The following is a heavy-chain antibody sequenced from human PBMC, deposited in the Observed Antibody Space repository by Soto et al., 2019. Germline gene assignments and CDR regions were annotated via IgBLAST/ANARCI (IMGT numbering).Heavy chain of an antibody. V-gene: IGHV3-30*18. D-gene: IGHD6-6*01. CDR3: ANDRTSIAARAGYFDS. CDR2: ISYDGSNK. J-gene: IGHJ4*02. CDR1: GFTFSSYG. Sequence: QVQLVESGGGVVQPGRSLRLSCAASGFTFSSYGMHWVRQAPGKGLEWVAVISYDGSNKYYADSVKGRFTISRDNSKNTLYLQMNGLRAEDPAVYYCANDRTSIAARAGYFDSWGQGTLVTVSS.